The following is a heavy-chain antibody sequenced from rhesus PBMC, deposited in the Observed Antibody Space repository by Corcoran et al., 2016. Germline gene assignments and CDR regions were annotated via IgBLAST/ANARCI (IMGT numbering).Heavy chain of an antibody. CDR1: GYSFTSYW. J-gene: IGHJ2*01. CDR2: IDPSDSDT. Sequence: EVQLVQSGAEVKRPGESLKISCKTSGYSFTSYWISWVRQMPGKGLEWMGAIDPSDSDTRYNPSFQGQVTISADKSISTAYLQWSRLKASDTATYYCATTLTATTSWYFDLWGPGTPITISS. D-gene: IGHD4-23*01. CDR3: ATTLTATTSWYFDL. V-gene: IGHV5-20*01.